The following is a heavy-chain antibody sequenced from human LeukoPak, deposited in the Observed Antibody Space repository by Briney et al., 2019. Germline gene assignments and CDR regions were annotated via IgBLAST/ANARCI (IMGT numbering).Heavy chain of an antibody. CDR1: GFTFSNYA. CDR2: ISASGGST. V-gene: IGHV3-23*01. Sequence: GGSLRLSCAASGFTFSNYAMSWVRQAPGKGPEWVSGISASGGSTYYADSVKGRFTISRDNSRNTLYLQMNSLRAEDTAVYYCAKDSGYYYDASDYLHFDSWGQGTLVTVSS. J-gene: IGHJ4*02. CDR3: AKDSGYYYDASDYLHFDS. D-gene: IGHD3-22*01.